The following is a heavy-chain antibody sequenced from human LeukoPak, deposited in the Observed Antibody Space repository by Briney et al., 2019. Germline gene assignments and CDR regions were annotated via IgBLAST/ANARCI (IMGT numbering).Heavy chain of an antibody. D-gene: IGHD3-9*01. Sequence: GGSLRLSCAASGFTFSNYAMGWVRQAPGKGLEWISGISNSGANAYYADSVKGRFTVSRDNSKNTLYLQMKSLRAEDTAVYHCAKDISGYDILTGSPDYWGQGTLVTVSS. CDR1: GFTFSNYA. CDR3: AKDISGYDILTGSPDY. V-gene: IGHV3-23*01. CDR2: ISNSGANA. J-gene: IGHJ4*02.